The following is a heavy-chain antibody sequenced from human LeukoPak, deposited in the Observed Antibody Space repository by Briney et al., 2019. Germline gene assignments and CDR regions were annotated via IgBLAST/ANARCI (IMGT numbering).Heavy chain of an antibody. Sequence: GGSLRLSCAASGFTFSSYGMHWVRQAPGKGLEWVAVISYDGSNKYYADSVKGRFTISRDNAKNSLYLQMNSLRAEDTAVYYCASHLSGYRPGFDNWGQGTLVTVSS. CDR3: ASHLSGYRPGFDN. CDR1: GFTFSSYG. J-gene: IGHJ4*02. CDR2: ISYDGSNK. D-gene: IGHD3-3*01. V-gene: IGHV3-30*03.